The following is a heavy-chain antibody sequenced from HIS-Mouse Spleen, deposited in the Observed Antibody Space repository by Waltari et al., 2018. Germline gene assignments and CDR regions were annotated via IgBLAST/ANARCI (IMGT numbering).Heavy chain of an antibody. CDR3: AKVNSGSYYFDY. V-gene: IGHV3-30*18. D-gene: IGHD1-26*01. CDR2: ISYDGSNK. Sequence: QVQLVESGGGVVQPGRSLRRPCAASGFHFRSYGLPGVRQAPGKGLEWVAVISYDGSNKYYADSVKGRFTISRDNSKNTLYLQMNSLRAEDTAVYYCAKVNSGSYYFDYWGQGTLVTVSS. CDR1: GFHFRSYG. J-gene: IGHJ4*02.